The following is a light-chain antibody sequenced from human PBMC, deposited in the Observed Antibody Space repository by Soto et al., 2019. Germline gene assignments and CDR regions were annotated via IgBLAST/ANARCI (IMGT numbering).Light chain of an antibody. V-gene: IGLV2-11*01. Sequence: QSALTQPLSVSGSPGQSVTISYTGTSSDIGGYNYVSWYQQHPGKVPKLMVFEVTERPSGVPDRFSGSKSANTASLTIAGLQAEDEADYYCSSRTASTSWVFGGGTKLTVL. J-gene: IGLJ3*02. CDR2: EVT. CDR1: SSDIGGYNY. CDR3: SSRTASTSWV.